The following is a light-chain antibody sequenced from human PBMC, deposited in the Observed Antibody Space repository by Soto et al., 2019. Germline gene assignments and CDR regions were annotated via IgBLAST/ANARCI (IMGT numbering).Light chain of an antibody. CDR3: QHYDWSLTWT. J-gene: IGKJ1*01. Sequence: EIVMTQSPATLSVSPGERATLSCRASQSVSSNLAWYQQKPGQAPRLLIYGASNRATGIPDRFSGSGSGTDFTLTISELEPEDFALYYCQHYDWSLTWTFGPGTKVDIK. V-gene: IGKV3D-15*01. CDR2: GAS. CDR1: QSVSSN.